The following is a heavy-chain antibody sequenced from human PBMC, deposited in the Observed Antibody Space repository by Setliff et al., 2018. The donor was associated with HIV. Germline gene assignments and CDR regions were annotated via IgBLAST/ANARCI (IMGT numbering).Heavy chain of an antibody. V-gene: IGHV3-23*01. Sequence: GESLKISCAASGFTFSGYAMSWVRQAPGKGLEWVSTITNGGGGGTYFADSVKGRFTISRDNSKNTLYLHMNSLRADDTAIYYCANWLSAVAGGWGPYDIWGQGTMVTVSS. J-gene: IGHJ3*02. D-gene: IGHD6-19*01. CDR2: ITNGGGGGT. CDR3: ANWLSAVAGGWGPYDI. CDR1: GFTFSGYA.